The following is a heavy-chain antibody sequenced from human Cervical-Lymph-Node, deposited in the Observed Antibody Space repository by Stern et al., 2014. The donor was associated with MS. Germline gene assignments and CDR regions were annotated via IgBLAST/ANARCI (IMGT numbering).Heavy chain of an antibody. CDR2: IVVGSGNT. CDR1: GFTFTSSA. CDR3: AADPLNSGSYYGDY. D-gene: IGHD1-26*01. Sequence: QMQLVQSGPEVKKPGTSVKVSCKASGFTFTSSAVQWVRQARGQRLEWIGWIVVGSGNTNYAQKFQERVTITRDMSTSTAYMELSSLRSEDTAVYYCAADPLNSGSYYGDYWGQGTLVTVSS. J-gene: IGHJ4*02. V-gene: IGHV1-58*01.